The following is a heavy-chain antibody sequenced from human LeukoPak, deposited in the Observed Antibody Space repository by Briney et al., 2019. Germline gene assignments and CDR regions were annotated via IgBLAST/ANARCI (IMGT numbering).Heavy chain of an antibody. V-gene: IGHV3-7*01. CDR2: IKQDGSEK. CDR1: GFTFGSYW. D-gene: IGHD2-2*02. J-gene: IGHJ1*01. Sequence: GGSLRLSCAASGFTFGSYWMSWVRQALGKGLEWVANIKQDGSEKYYVDSVKGRFTISRDNAKNSLYLQMNSLRAEDTAVYYCAREVYCSSTSCYTGYFQHWGQGTLVTVSS. CDR3: AREVYCSSTSCYTGYFQH.